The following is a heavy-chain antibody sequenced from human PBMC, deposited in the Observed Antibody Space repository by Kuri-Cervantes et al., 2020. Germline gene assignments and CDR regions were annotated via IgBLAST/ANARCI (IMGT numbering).Heavy chain of an antibody. D-gene: IGHD6-13*01. J-gene: IGHJ4*02. CDR3: AKVLEQQLVLDY. CDR1: GFTFSRYA. CDR2: ISGSGGST. Sequence: GESLKISCAASGFTFSRYAMSWVRQAPGKGLEWVSAISGSGGSTYYADSVKGRFTISRDNSKNTLYLQMNSLRAEDTAVYYCAKVLEQQLVLDYWGQGTLVTVSS. V-gene: IGHV3-23*01.